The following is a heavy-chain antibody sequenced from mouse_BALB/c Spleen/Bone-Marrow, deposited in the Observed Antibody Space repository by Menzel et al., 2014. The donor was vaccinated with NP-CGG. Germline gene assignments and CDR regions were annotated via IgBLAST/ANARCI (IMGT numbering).Heavy chain of an antibody. CDR3: TTLARTNFDY. CDR2: IYPGNSDT. D-gene: IGHD3-1*01. J-gene: IGHJ2*01. CDR1: GYTLSNYW. V-gene: IGHV1-5*01. Sequence: VHVKQSGTVLARPGAAVKMSCKASGYTLSNYWMHWVKQRPGQGLEWIGTIYPGNSDTTYNQKFKSKAKLTAVTSTSTAYMDLSSLTNEDSAVYYCTTLARTNFDYWGQGTTLTVSS.